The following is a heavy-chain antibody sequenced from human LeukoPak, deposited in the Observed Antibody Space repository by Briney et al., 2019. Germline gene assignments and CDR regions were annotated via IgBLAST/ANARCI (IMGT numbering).Heavy chain of an antibody. D-gene: IGHD3-22*01. Sequence: PGGSLRLSCAASGFTFSSYAMSWVRQAPGKGLEWVSAISGSGGSTYYADSVRGRFTISRDNSKNTLYLQMNSLRAEDTAVYYCAKGSLNYYDSSGYYFDYWGQGTLVTVSS. CDR1: GFTFSSYA. CDR3: AKGSLNYYDSSGYYFDY. CDR2: ISGSGGST. J-gene: IGHJ4*02. V-gene: IGHV3-23*01.